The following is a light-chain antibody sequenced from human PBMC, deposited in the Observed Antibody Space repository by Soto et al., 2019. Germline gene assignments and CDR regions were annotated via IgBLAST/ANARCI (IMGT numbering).Light chain of an antibody. CDR2: GNN. V-gene: IGLV1-44*01. CDR1: SSNIGSHT. Sequence: QSVLTQPPSASGTPVQRVTISCSGGSSNIGSHTVNWYQHLPGTAPELLVYGNNQRPSGVPDRFSGSQSGASASLAISGLQSEDEADYYCAAWDDSLNGVVFGGGTKLTVL. J-gene: IGLJ2*01. CDR3: AAWDDSLNGVV.